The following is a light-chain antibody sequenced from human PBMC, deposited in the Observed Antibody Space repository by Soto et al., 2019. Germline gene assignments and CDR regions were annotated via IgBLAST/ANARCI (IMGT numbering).Light chain of an antibody. CDR3: HQYNHWPRT. CDR2: DAS. Sequence: EIVMTQSPATLSVSPGERATLSCRASQSVSSNLAWYQQKPGQAPRLLIYDASTRATGIPARFSGSGSGTEFTLTISSLQSEDFAVYYCHQYNHWPRTFGQGTKVDI. J-gene: IGKJ1*01. CDR1: QSVSSN. V-gene: IGKV3-15*01.